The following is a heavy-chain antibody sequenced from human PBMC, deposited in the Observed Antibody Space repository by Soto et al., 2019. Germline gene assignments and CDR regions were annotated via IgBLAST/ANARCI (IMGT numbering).Heavy chain of an antibody. Sequence: QVQLVESGGGVVQPGRSLRLSCSASGFTFSSFGMHWVRQAPGKGLEWVAAISYDGRNKYYADSVKGRFTISRDNSKNTLYLQMKSRRAEDTAVFYCARDRSDSWGQGTLGSVPS. J-gene: IGHJ4*02. CDR2: ISYDGRNK. CDR1: GFTFSSFG. CDR3: ARDRSDS. V-gene: IGHV3-30*04.